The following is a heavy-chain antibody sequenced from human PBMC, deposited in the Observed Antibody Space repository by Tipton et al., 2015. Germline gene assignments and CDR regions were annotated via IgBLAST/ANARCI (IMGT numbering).Heavy chain of an antibody. CDR3: SPSITYLAE. D-gene: IGHD3-16*01. J-gene: IGHJ4*02. CDR1: GFTFGDYA. CDR2: IRSKRYGGTT. V-gene: IGHV3-49*03. Sequence: SLRLSCTASGFTFGDYAMSWFRQAPGKGLEWLGFIRSKRYGGTTEYAASVKGRFTISRDDSKSIAYLQMRSLKTEDPAVYYCSPSITYLAEWGQGTLVTVSS.